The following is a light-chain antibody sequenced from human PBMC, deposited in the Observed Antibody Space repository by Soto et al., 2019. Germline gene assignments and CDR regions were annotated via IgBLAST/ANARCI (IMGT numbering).Light chain of an antibody. CDR3: QQYYSPPWT. Sequence: DIVMTQSPDXLAVSLGERATINCKSSQSVLYSSNNKNYLAWYQQKPGQPPKLLIYWASTRESGVPDRFSGSGCGTDFTLTISSLQAEDVAVYYCQQYYSPPWTFGQGTKVEIK. CDR1: QSVLYSSNNKNY. CDR2: WAS. J-gene: IGKJ1*01. V-gene: IGKV4-1*01.